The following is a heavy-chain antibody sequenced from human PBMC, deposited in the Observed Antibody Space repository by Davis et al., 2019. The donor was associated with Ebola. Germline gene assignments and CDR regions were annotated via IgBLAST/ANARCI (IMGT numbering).Heavy chain of an antibody. Sequence: GGPLRLPCAASGFTFSSYGMPWVRQAPGKGLGWVAAISYDGSNKYYADSVKGRFTTSRDNSKNTVYLQMNSLRAEDTAVYYCAKDGIVVVVAAPWDYYGMDVWGKGTTVTVSS. J-gene: IGHJ6*04. CDR2: ISYDGSNK. CDR1: GFTFSSYG. CDR3: AKDGIVVVVAAPWDYYGMDV. D-gene: IGHD2-15*01. V-gene: IGHV3-30*18.